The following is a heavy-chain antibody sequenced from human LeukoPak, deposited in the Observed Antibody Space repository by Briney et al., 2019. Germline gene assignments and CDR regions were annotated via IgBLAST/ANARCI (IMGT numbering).Heavy chain of an antibody. J-gene: IGHJ4*02. Sequence: PGGSLRLSCAASGFIFSDYYMSWIRQAPGKGLEFVSYISSDGTANYYADTVKGRFTISGDNAQNSVYLEMTNLRAEDTAVYYCVREFWYRFDSWGQGTVVTVSS. CDR3: VREFWYRFDS. V-gene: IGHV3-11*04. CDR2: ISSDGTAN. CDR1: GFIFSDYY. D-gene: IGHD6-13*01.